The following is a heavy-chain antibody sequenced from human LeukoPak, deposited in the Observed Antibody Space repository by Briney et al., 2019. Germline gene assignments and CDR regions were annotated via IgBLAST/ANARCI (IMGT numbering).Heavy chain of an antibody. CDR1: GGSFSGYY. Sequence: SETLSLTCAVYGGSFSGYYWSWIRQPPGKGLEWIGEINHSGSTNYNPSLKSRVTISVDTSKNQFSLKLSSVTAADTAVYYCARAPYYYDSSPTDYWGQGTLVTVSS. CDR2: INHSGST. CDR3: ARAPYYYDSSPTDY. J-gene: IGHJ4*02. D-gene: IGHD3-22*01. V-gene: IGHV4-34*01.